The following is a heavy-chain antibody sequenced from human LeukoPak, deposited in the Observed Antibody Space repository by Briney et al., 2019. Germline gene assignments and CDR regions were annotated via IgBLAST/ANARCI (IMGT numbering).Heavy chain of an antibody. D-gene: IGHD3-9*01. V-gene: IGHV3-23*01. J-gene: IGHJ4*02. CDR2: LSGSGGIT. CDR3: AKSLIGYLQGFDY. Sequence: GGSLRLSCAASGFTFSSYAMSWVRQVPGKGLEWVSTLSGSGGITYYADSVKGRFTISRDNSKNTLYLQMNSLRAEDTAVYYCAKSLIGYLQGFDYWGQGTLVTVSS. CDR1: GFTFSSYA.